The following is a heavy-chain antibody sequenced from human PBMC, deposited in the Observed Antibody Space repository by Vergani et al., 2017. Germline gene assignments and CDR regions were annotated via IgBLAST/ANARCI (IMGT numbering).Heavy chain of an antibody. J-gene: IGHJ4*02. D-gene: IGHD5-12*01. CDR3: ARERCGYDYPCYFDY. CDR2: ISSSSTYI. Sequence: EVQLLESGGGVVQPGGSLRLSCAASGFTFSSYAMSWVRQAPGKGLEWVSAISSSSTYIYYAASVKGRFTIARDNANNSLYLQMNSLRPEVTAVYSCARERCGYDYPCYFDYWGQGTLVTVSS. V-gene: IGHV3-21*01. CDR1: GFTFSSYA.